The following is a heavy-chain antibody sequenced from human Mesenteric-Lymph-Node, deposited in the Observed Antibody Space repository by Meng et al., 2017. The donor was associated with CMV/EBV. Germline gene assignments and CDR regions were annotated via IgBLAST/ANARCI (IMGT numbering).Heavy chain of an antibody. J-gene: IGHJ3*02. V-gene: IGHV3-30-3*01. CDR2: ISYDGSNK. CDR3: ARDRTRGYYYDSSGPDAFDI. CDR1: GFTFSSYA. D-gene: IGHD3-22*01. Sequence: GGSLRPSCAASGFTFSSYAMHWVRQAPGKGLEWVAVISYDGSNKYYADSVKGRFTISRDNSKNTLYLQMNSLRAEDTAVYYCARDRTRGYYYDSSGPDAFDIWGQGTMVTVSS.